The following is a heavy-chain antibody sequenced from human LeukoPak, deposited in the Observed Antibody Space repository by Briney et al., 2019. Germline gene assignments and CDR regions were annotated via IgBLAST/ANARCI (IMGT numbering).Heavy chain of an antibody. CDR2: IYSSGRT. V-gene: IGHV4-61*02. CDR1: GGSISSGSYY. Sequence: PSETLSLTCTVSGGSISSGSYYWSWIRQPAGKGLEWIGRIYSSGRTDYNPSLKSRLTISIDMSKKQFSLQLSSVTAADTAVYYCAREFSDWGQGTLVTVSS. D-gene: IGHD2-21*01. CDR3: AREFSD. J-gene: IGHJ4*02.